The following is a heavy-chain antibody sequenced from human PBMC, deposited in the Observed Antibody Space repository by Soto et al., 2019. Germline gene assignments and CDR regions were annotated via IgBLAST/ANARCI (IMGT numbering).Heavy chain of an antibody. V-gene: IGHV1-58*02. CDR3: STDPPHMAMGWPV. CDR2: IVVVSGST. Sequence: SVKVSCKASGFDFGSFGIQFLRQTRGRGLEWIGWIVVVSGSTNYARHFQGRVAISRDMSSSTAYLDLYDLNSDDTAAYFCSTDPPHMAMGWPVWGQETTVAVSS. CDR1: GFDFGSFG. D-gene: IGHD6-19*01. J-gene: IGHJ6*02.